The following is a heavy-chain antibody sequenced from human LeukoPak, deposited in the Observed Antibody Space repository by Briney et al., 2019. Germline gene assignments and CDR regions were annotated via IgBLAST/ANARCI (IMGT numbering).Heavy chain of an antibody. CDR3: ATIGGVVGATDAFDI. V-gene: IGHV1-2*02. Sequence: ASVKVSRKAPGYTFTSYYMHWVRQAPGQGLEWMGWINPNSGGTNYAQKFQGRVTMTRDTSISTAYMELSRLRSDDTAVYYCATIGGVVGATDAFDIWGQGTMVTVSS. CDR1: GYTFTSYY. J-gene: IGHJ3*02. D-gene: IGHD1-26*01. CDR2: INPNSGGT.